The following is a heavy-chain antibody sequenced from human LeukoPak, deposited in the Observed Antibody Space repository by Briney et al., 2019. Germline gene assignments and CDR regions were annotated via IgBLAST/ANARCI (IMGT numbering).Heavy chain of an antibody. V-gene: IGHV4-39*07. J-gene: IGHJ4*02. Sequence: SETLSLTCTVSGGSISGSNYYWGWIRQPPGKGLEWIGSIYYSGSTYYNPSLKSRVTISVDTSKNQFSLKLSSVTAADTAVYYCASVVVGYFDYWGQGTLVTVSS. CDR1: GGSISGSNYY. D-gene: IGHD2-15*01. CDR3: ASVVVGYFDY. CDR2: IYYSGST.